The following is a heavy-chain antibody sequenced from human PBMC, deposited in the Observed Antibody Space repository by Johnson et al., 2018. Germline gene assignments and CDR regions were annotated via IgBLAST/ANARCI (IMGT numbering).Heavy chain of an antibody. CDR1: GFTLDDSA. CDR2: ISWNSGSM. CDR3: AKSGDSSGYYYFFAYMDV. J-gene: IGHJ6*03. D-gene: IGHD3-22*01. V-gene: IGHV3-9*01. Sequence: VQLQESGGGLVQPGGSLRLSCAASGFTLDDSAMHWVRQAPGKGLEWVSGISWNSGSMGYADSVKGRFTISRDNAKNSLYLQMNSLRAEDTALYYCAKSGDSSGYYYFFAYMDVWGKGTTVTVSS.